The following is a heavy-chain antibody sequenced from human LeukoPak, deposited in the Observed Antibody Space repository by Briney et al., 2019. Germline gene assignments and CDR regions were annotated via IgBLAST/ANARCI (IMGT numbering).Heavy chain of an antibody. CDR1: GFTFSSYA. CDR3: ARAYYDFWSGYRYYYYGMDV. CDR2: ISSSSSYI. J-gene: IGHJ6*02. V-gene: IGHV3-21*01. Sequence: GGSLRLSCAASGFTFSSYAMSWVRQAPGKGLEWVSSISSSSSYIYYADSVKGRFTISRDNAKNSLYLQMNSLRAEDTAVYYCARAYYDFWSGYRYYYYGMDVWGQGTTVTVSS. D-gene: IGHD3-3*01.